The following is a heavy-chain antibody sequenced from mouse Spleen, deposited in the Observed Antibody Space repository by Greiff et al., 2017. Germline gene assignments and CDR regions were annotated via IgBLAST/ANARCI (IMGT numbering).Heavy chain of an antibody. CDR2: IFPGSGNT. V-gene: IGHV1-66*01. CDR3: ARAFYGSSYEDYAMDY. CDR1: GYSFTSYY. Sequence: VKLMESGPELVKPGASVKISCKASGYSFTSYYIHWVKQRPGQGLEWIGWIFPGSGNTKYNEKFKGKATLTADTSSSTAYMQLSSLTSEDSAVYFCARAFYGSSYEDYAMDYWGQGTSVTVSS. D-gene: IGHD1-1*01. J-gene: IGHJ4*01.